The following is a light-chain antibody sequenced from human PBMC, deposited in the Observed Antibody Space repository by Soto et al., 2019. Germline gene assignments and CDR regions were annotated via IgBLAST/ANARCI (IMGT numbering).Light chain of an antibody. V-gene: IGKV3-15*01. J-gene: IGKJ1*01. CDR1: QSVSSN. Sequence: EIVMTQSPATLSVSPGERATLSCRASQSVSSNLAWYQQKPGQAPRLLIYGASTRATGLPPRFSGSGSGTDFTLTISSLQSEDFAVYYCQQYNNWPPWTFGKGTKVETK. CDR3: QQYNNWPPWT. CDR2: GAS.